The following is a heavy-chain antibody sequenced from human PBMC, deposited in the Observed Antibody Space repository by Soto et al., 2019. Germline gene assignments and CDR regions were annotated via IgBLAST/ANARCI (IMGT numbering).Heavy chain of an antibody. CDR2: IIPIFSSG. CDR1: RDTFNKYA. V-gene: IGHV1-69*01. Sequence: QVQLVQSGAEVKKPGSSVKVSCKTSRDTFNKYAFNWVRQAPGQGLEWMGWIIPIFSSGHYAEKFQGRVTITADESTSTDYMELMSLGLEAPAVYYCSRGDAYLGVWGQGTTVTVSS. CDR3: SRGDAYLGV. J-gene: IGHJ6*02. D-gene: IGHD3-16*01.